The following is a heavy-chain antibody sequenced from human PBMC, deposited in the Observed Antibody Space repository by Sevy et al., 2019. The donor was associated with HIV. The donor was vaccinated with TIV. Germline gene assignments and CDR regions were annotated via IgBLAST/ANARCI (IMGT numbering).Heavy chain of an antibody. D-gene: IGHD1-26*01. CDR2: IYYSGST. CDR3: ASGSGSYYDAFHI. V-gene: IGHV4-59*01. Sequence: SETLSLTYSVSGGSISGNFWTWIRQPPGKGLEWIGYIYYSGSTNSNPSLKSRVYISLHTSKNQFSLRLNSVTAADTAVYYCASGSGSYYDAFHIWGQGTMVTVPS. CDR1: GGSISGNF. J-gene: IGHJ3*02.